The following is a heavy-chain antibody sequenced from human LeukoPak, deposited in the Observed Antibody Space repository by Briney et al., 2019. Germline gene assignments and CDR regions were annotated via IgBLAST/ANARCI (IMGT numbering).Heavy chain of an antibody. CDR2: IYYSGST. J-gene: IGHJ4*02. V-gene: IGHV4-31*03. D-gene: IGHD3-16*02. CDR1: GGSISSGGYY. Sequence: SQTLSLTCTVSGGSISSGGYYWSWIRQHPGTGLEWIGYIYYSGSTYYNPSLKSRVTISVDTSKNQFSLKLSSVTAADTAVYYCARRRYDYVWGSYRYTFFDYWGQGTLVTVSS. CDR3: ARRRYDYVWGSYRYTFFDY.